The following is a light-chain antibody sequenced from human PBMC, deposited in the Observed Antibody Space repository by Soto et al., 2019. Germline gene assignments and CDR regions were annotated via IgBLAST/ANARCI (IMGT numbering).Light chain of an antibody. CDR2: GAS. Sequence: EIVMTQSPATLSVSPGERATLSCRASQSVSSDLAWYLQKPGQAPSLLVYGASTRATGMPARFSGSGSGTEFTLTISSLQSEDCAVYYYQQYNNWPHTFGQGTKLEIK. CDR3: QQYNNWPHT. V-gene: IGKV3-15*01. CDR1: QSVSSD. J-gene: IGKJ2*01.